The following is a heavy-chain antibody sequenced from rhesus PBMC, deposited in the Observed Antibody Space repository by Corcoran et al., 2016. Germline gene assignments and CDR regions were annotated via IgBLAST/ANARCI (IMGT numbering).Heavy chain of an antibody. CDR1: VGSISGYY. CDR2: IDGNMAGT. V-gene: IGHV4-81*01. CDR3: ERLHSSGWSCFDY. Sequence: QLQLQESGPGLVKPSETLSLTCAVSVGSISGYYWSWIRQPPGKGLEWIGKIDGNMAGTNYNPSLKSRVTISKDTSKNQFSLKLSSVTAADSAVYYCERLHSSGWSCFDYWGQGVLVTVSS. J-gene: IGHJ4*01. D-gene: IGHD6S26*01.